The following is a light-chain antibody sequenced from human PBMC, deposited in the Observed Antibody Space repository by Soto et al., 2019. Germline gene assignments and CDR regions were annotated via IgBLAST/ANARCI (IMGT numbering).Light chain of an antibody. CDR3: HQFGSSVTWT. Sequence: EIVLTQSPGNLSLSPGERATLSCRASQTVSSTYLARYQQKPGQAPRLLIYAASSRATGLPDRVSGSGSGTDFTLTISRLEPDDFAVYYCHQFGSSVTWTFGQGTKVEIK. CDR1: QTVSSTY. CDR2: AAS. J-gene: IGKJ1*01. V-gene: IGKV3-20*01.